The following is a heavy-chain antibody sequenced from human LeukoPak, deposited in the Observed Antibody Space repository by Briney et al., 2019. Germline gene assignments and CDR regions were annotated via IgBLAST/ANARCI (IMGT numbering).Heavy chain of an antibody. CDR2: IYSGGST. J-gene: IGHJ5*02. V-gene: IGHV3-66*02. Sequence: PGGSLRLSCAASGFTVRSNYMSWVRQAPGKGLEWVSVIYSGGSTYYADSVKGRFTISRDNSKNTLYLQMNSLRAEDTAVYYCAREGGNYDFWSGYYTGFVHNWFDPWGQGTLVTVSS. D-gene: IGHD3-3*01. CDR1: GFTVRSNY. CDR3: AREGGNYDFWSGYYTGFVHNWFDP.